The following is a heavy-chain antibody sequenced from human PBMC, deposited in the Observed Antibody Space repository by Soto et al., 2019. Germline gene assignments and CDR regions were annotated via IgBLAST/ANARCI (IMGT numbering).Heavy chain of an antibody. CDR1: GGTFSSYA. CDR2: IIPIFGTA. D-gene: IGHD6-13*01. CDR3: ARGKKSIAAAGPYYYGMDV. J-gene: IGHJ6*02. V-gene: IGHV1-69*06. Sequence: GASVKVSCKASGGTFSSYAISWVRQAPGQGLEWMGGIIPIFGTANYAQKFQGRVTITADKSTSTAYMELSSLRSEDTAVYYCARGKKSIAAAGPYYYGMDVWGQGTTVTVSS.